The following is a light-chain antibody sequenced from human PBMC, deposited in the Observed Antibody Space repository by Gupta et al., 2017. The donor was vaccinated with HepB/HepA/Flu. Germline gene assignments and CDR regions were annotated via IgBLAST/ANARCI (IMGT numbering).Light chain of an antibody. J-gene: IGKJ2*01. CDR2: AAS. Sequence: AIQMTQSPSSLSASVGDRVTITCRASQGIRDDLAWYQQKPGKPPKLLIYAASSLESGVPSRFSGSGSGTDFTLTISSLQPEDFATYYCLQDYNPLTFGQGTKLEIK. CDR1: QGIRDD. CDR3: LQDYNPLT. V-gene: IGKV1-6*01.